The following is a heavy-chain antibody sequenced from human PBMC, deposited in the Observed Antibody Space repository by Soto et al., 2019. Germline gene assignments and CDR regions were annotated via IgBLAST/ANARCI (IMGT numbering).Heavy chain of an antibody. CDR2: ISYDGSNK. CDR1: GFTFSSYA. CDR3: ERAANSYDSSVYSPI. D-gene: IGHD3-22*01. V-gene: IGHV3-30-3*01. Sequence: GVSLRLSCAASGFTFSSYAMHWVRQAPGKGLEWVAVISYDGSNKYYADSVKGRFTISRDNSKNTLYRQMNSLRAEETAVYYCERAANSYDSSVYSPIWGQGPLVPVS. J-gene: IGHJ4*02.